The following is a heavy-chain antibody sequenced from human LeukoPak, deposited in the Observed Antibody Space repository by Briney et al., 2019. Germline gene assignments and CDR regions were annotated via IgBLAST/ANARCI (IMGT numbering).Heavy chain of an antibody. CDR2: ISGSGGSI. D-gene: IGHD3-10*02. J-gene: IGHJ1*01. Sequence: PGGSLRLSCAASGFTFISYAMSGVRQAPGKGLEWVSAISGSGGSIYYADSVKGRFTVSRDNSKNTLYLQMNTLRAEDTAVYYCAKDEDARPMYFQDWGQGTLVTVSS. CDR1: GFTFISYA. V-gene: IGHV3-23*01. CDR3: AKDEDARPMYFQD.